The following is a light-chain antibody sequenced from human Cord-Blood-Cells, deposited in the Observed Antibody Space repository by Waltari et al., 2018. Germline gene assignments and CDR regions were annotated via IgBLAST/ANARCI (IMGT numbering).Light chain of an antibody. V-gene: IGKV1-5*03. J-gene: IGKJ1*01. CDR3: QQYNSYSQT. CDR2: KAS. CDR1: QSISSW. Sequence: DIQMTQSPSTLSASVGDRVNITCRASQSISSWLVWYQQKPGKDPKLLIYKASSLESGVPSRFSGSGSGTEFTLTISSLQPDDFATYYCQQYNSYSQTFGQGTKVEIK.